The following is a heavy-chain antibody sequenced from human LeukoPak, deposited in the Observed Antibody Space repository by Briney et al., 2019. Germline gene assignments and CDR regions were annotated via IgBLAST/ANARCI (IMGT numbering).Heavy chain of an antibody. V-gene: IGHV3-33*01. CDR2: IRFDGSNI. CDR1: GISFSAHG. Sequence: PGGSLRLSCAASGISFSAHGMHWVRQAPGKGLEWVAIIRFDGSNIHYADSVKGRFTISRDNSKNTLYLQMNSLRAEDTAVYYCVRDGVGATTYFAHWGQGNLVTVSS. CDR3: VRDGVGATTYFAH. J-gene: IGHJ4*02. D-gene: IGHD1-26*01.